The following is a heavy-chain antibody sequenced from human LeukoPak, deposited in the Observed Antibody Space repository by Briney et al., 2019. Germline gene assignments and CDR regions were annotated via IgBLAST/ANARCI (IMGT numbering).Heavy chain of an antibody. D-gene: IGHD3-10*01. CDR2: INHSGST. J-gene: IGHJ6*03. CDR3: ARDLGSGYYYMDV. Sequence: SETLSLTCAVYGGSFSGYYWSWIRQPPGKGLEWIGEINHSGSTNYNPSLKSRVTISVDTSKNQFSLKLSSVTAADTAVYYCARDLGSGYYYMDVWGKGTTVTVSS. CDR1: GGSFSGYY. V-gene: IGHV4-34*01.